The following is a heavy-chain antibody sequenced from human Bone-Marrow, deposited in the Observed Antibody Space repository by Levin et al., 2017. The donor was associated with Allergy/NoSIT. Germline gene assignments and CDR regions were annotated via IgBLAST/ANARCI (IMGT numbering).Heavy chain of an antibody. Sequence: GGSLRLSCAASAFTRLYWMHWVRQAPGKGLVWVSWIDNDGSYQFYADSVKGRFTISRDNSGNTLSLRMNSLRAADTGLYFCVKDRAWTTVTLGYFDFWGRGTLVTVSS. V-gene: IGHV3-74*01. CDR2: IDNDGSYQ. CDR3: VKDRAWTTVTLGYFDF. D-gene: IGHD4-17*01. CDR1: AFTRLYW. J-gene: IGHJ2*01.